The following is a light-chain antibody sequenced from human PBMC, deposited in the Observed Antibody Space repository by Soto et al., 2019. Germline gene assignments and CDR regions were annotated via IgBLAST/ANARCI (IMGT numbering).Light chain of an antibody. Sequence: QSALTQPASVSGSPGQSITISCTGTSSDVGSYNLVSWYQQHPVKAPKLMIYEGSKRPSGVSNRFSGFKSGNTASLTISGLQAEDEADYYCCSYAGSSTYVFGTGTKLTVL. CDR1: SSDVGSYNL. J-gene: IGLJ1*01. CDR3: CSYAGSSTYV. CDR2: EGS. V-gene: IGLV2-23*01.